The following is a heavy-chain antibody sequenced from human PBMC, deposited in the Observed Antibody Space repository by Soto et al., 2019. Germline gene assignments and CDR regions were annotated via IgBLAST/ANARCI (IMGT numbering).Heavy chain of an antibody. Sequence: ASVKVSCKASGYTFTTYAMHWVRQAPGQRLEWMGWINAANGNTKYSQKFQGRVTITRDTSASTAYMELSSLRSEDTAVYYCARSLMNTAMVTFYYFDYRGQRTLVTVSS. CDR3: ARSLMNTAMVTFYYFDY. CDR2: INAANGNT. D-gene: IGHD5-18*01. CDR1: GYTFTTYA. J-gene: IGHJ4*02. V-gene: IGHV1-3*01.